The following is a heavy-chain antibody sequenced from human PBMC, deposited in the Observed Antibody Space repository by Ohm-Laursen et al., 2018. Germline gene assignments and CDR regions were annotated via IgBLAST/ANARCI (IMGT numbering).Heavy chain of an antibody. Sequence: ASVKVSCKASGYTFTGYYMHWVRQAPGQGLEWMGWISAYNGNTNYAQKLQGRVTMTTDTSTSTAYMELRSLRSDDTAVYYCAGYNYYYYGMDVWGQGTTVTVSS. CDR2: ISAYNGNT. CDR1: GYTFTGYY. J-gene: IGHJ6*02. V-gene: IGHV1-18*04. CDR3: AGYNYYYYGMDV.